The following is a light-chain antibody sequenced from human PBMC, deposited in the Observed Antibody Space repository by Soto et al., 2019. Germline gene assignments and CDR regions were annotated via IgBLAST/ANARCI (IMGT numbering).Light chain of an antibody. CDR2: DVS. CDR1: SSDVGGYNY. CDR3: CSYVGRNTYV. Sequence: QSALTQPRSASGSPGQSITISCTGTSSDVGGYNYVSWYQQHPAKAPKLIIFDVSKRPSGVHNRCSGSKSGNTASLTISGLRAEDEADYYCCSYVGRNTYVFGTGTKLTVL. J-gene: IGLJ1*01. V-gene: IGLV2-11*01.